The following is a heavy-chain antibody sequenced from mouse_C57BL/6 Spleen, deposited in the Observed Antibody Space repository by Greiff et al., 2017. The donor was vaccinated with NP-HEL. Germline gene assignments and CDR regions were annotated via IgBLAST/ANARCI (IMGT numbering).Heavy chain of an antibody. CDR2: IDPSDSYT. CDR3: ARLGATSGAY. J-gene: IGHJ3*01. CDR1: GYTFTSYW. Sequence: VQLQQPGAELVKPGASVKLSCKASGYTFTSYWRQWVKKRPGQGLEWIGEIDPSDSYTNYNQKLKGKATLTVDTSSSTAYMQLSSLTSEDSAVYYCARLGATSGAYWGQGTLVTVSA. D-gene: IGHD1-1*01. V-gene: IGHV1-50*01.